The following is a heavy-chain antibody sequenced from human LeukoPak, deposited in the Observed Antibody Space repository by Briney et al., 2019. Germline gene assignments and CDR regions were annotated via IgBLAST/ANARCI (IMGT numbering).Heavy chain of an antibody. CDR2: ISSSGSPI. V-gene: IGHV3-11*04. Sequence: NSGGSLRLSCATSGFTFSDYYMSWIRQAPGKGPEWVSYISSSGSPIYYADSVKGRFTISRDNAKNSLFLQMNSLRAEDTAVYYCARAILPEWELDPWGQGTLVTV. CDR3: ARAILPEWELDP. CDR1: GFTFSDYY. J-gene: IGHJ5*02. D-gene: IGHD1-26*01.